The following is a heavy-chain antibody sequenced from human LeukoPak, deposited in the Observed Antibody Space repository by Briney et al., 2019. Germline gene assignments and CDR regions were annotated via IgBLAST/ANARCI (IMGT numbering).Heavy chain of an antibody. CDR3: ARYGIGWYSFDY. V-gene: IGHV4-59*02. D-gene: IGHD6-19*01. Sequence: PSETLSLTCTVSGGSVRSYHWSWIRQSPGKGLEWIGQIYCSGSATYNPSLGSRVTISVDTSKNEFSLKVSSVTAADTAVYFCARYGIGWYSFDYWGQGTLVTVSS. J-gene: IGHJ4*02. CDR2: IYCSGSA. CDR1: GGSVRSYH.